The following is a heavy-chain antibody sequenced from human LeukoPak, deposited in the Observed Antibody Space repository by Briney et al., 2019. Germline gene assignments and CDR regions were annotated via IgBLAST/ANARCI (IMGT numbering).Heavy chain of an antibody. CDR1: GGTFSSYA. CDR2: IIPIFGTA. D-gene: IGHD2-2*01. V-gene: IGHV1-69*05. CDR3: ARGKDIVVVPAALPWFDP. J-gene: IGHJ5*02. Sequence: GASVKVSSKASGGTFSSYAISWVRQAPGQGLEWMGGIIPIFGTANYAQKFQGRVTITTDESTSTAYMELSSLRSEDTAVYYCARGKDIVVVPAALPWFDPWGQGTLVTVSS.